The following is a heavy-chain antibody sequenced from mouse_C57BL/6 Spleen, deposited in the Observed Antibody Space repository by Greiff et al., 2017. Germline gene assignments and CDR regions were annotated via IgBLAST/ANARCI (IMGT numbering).Heavy chain of an antibody. CDR3: ARRYRYYAIDY. Sequence: EVQRVESGGGLVQPGGSLSLSCAASGFTFTDYYMSWVRQPPGKALEWLGFIRNNANGYTTAYSASVKGRFTISRDNSQSILYLQMNALIAEDSATYYGARRYRYYAIDYWGQGTSGTVSS. CDR2: IRNNANGYTT. V-gene: IGHV7-3*01. J-gene: IGHJ4*01. CDR1: GFTFTDYY.